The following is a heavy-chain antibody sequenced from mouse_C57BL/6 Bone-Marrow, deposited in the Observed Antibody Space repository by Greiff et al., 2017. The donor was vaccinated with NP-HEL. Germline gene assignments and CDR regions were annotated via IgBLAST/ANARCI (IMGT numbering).Heavy chain of an antibody. D-gene: IGHD1-1*01. CDR1: GYAFSSYW. J-gene: IGHJ4*01. V-gene: IGHV1-80*01. CDR3: ARGDYGSSRFGYAMDY. Sequence: QVQLKESGAELVKPGASVKISCKASGYAFSSYWMNWVKERPGKGLEWIGQIYAGDGDTKYNGTFKGKAPLTADKSSSTAYMQVSSLTSEDSAVYFGARGDYGSSRFGYAMDYWGQGTSVTVSS. CDR2: IYAGDGDT.